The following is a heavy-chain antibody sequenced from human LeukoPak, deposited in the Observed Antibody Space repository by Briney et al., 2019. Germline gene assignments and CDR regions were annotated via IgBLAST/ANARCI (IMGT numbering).Heavy chain of an antibody. Sequence: GGSLRLSCAVSGFTFSSYWMSWVRQAPGKGLEWVANVKEDGTEKYYQDSVKGRFTISRDNAKNSLYLQMNSLRAEDTAVYYCAREVVLSTSAWFEYWGQGTLVTVSS. D-gene: IGHD3-22*01. CDR3: AREVVLSTSAWFEY. CDR1: GFTFSSYW. J-gene: IGHJ4*02. V-gene: IGHV3-7*01. CDR2: VKEDGTEK.